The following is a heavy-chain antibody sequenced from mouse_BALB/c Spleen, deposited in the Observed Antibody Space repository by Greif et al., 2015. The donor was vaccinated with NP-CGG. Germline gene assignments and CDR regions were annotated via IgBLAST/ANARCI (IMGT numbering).Heavy chain of an antibody. V-gene: IGHV1-14*01. D-gene: IGHD1-1*01. CDR2: INPYNDGT. J-gene: IGHJ1*01. Sequence: EVQLQQSGPELVKPGASVKMSCKASGYTFTSYVMHWVKQKPGQGLEWIGYINPYNDGTKYNEKFKGKATLTSDKSSSTAYMELSSLTSEDSAVYYCARWNYYGSSYGYCDVWGAGTTVTVSS. CDR1: GYTFTSYV. CDR3: ARWNYYGSSYGYCDV.